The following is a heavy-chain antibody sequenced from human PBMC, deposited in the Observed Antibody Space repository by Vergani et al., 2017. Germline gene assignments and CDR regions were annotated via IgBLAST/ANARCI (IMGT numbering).Heavy chain of an antibody. Sequence: QVQLVQSGAEVKKPGASVKVSCKASGYTFTSYGISWVRQAPGQGLEWMGWISAYNGNSNYAQKLQGRVTMTTDTSTSTAYMELRSLRSDDTAVYYCAREGRVLEMATISHFDYWGQGTLVTVSS. D-gene: IGHD5-24*01. CDR2: ISAYNGNS. CDR3: AREGRVLEMATISHFDY. CDR1: GYTFTSYG. V-gene: IGHV1-18*04. J-gene: IGHJ4*02.